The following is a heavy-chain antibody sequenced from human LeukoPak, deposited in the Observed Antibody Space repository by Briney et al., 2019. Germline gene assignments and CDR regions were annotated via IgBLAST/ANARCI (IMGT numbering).Heavy chain of an antibody. D-gene: IGHD1-1*01. CDR2: INWNGGST. J-gene: IGHJ4*02. CDR3: AKAGGDGTLGTY. CDR1: GFTFDDYG. Sequence: GGSLRLSCAASGFTFDDYGMSWVRQAPGKGLEWVSGINWNGGSTTYADSVKGRFTISRDNGKNSLYLQMNSLRAEDTAVYYCAKAGGDGTLGTYWGQGTLVTVSS. V-gene: IGHV3-20*04.